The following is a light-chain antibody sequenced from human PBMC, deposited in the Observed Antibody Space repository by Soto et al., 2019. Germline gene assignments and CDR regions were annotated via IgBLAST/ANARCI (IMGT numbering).Light chain of an antibody. CDR2: SNN. CDR1: SSNIGSNV. J-gene: IGLJ1*01. Sequence: QSVLTQPPSASGTPGQRVTISCSGSSSNIGSNVVNRFQQLPGTAPKLRIYSNNQRPSGVPDRFSGSKSGTSAPLAISGLQPEDEADYYCATWDDSLNGYVFGTGTKVTVL. V-gene: IGLV1-44*01. CDR3: ATWDDSLNGYV.